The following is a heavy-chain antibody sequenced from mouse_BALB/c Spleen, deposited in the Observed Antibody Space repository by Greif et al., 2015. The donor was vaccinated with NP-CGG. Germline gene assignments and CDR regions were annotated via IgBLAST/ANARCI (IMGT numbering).Heavy chain of an antibody. CDR1: GFSLTSYG. J-gene: IGHJ2*01. Sequence: VKLQESGPGLVAPSQSLSITCTVSGFSLTSYGVHWVRQPPGKGLEWLGVIWAGGSTNYNSALMSRLSISKDNSKSQVFLKMNSLQTDDTAMYYCARERSMITYYFDYWGQGTTLTVSS. CDR2: IWAGGST. D-gene: IGHD2-4*01. V-gene: IGHV2-9*02. CDR3: ARERSMITYYFDY.